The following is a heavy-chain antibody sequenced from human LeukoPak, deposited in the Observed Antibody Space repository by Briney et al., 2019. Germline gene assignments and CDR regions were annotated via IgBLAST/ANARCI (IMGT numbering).Heavy chain of an antibody. CDR2: IYYSGST. D-gene: IGHD3/OR15-3a*01. Sequence: SQTLSLTCTVSGGSISSGGYYWSWIRQHPGKGLEWIGYIYYSGSTYYNPSLKSRVTISVDTSKNQFSLKLYSVTAADTAMYYCARARDWSAGSWSDPWGQGILVTVSS. V-gene: IGHV4-31*03. CDR1: GGSISSGGYY. J-gene: IGHJ5*02. CDR3: ARARDWSAGSWSDP.